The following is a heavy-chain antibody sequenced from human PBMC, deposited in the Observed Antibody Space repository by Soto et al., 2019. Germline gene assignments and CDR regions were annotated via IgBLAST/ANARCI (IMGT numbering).Heavy chain of an antibody. CDR3: ARLSLLGEIDY. CDR1: GGSVSSGSYY. Sequence: SETLSLTCTVSGGSVSSGSYYWSWIRQPPGKGLEWIGYIYYSGSTNYNPSLKSRVTISVDTSKNQFSLKLSSVTAADTAVYYCARLSLLGEIDYWGQGTLVTVSS. V-gene: IGHV4-61*01. D-gene: IGHD4-17*01. J-gene: IGHJ4*02. CDR2: IYYSGST.